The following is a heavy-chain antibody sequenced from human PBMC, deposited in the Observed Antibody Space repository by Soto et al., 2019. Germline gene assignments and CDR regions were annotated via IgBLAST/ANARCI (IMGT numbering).Heavy chain of an antibody. Sequence: QVLLEQWGAGLLKPSETLSLTCAVYGGSFSGYYWTWIRQPPGRGLEWLGEINHSGITDYNPSLTSRVSISIDTSKNKFSLKLNSVTAADTAVYYCAVGPRMWLAGGGYWGQGTLVTVSS. V-gene: IGHV4-34*01. CDR3: AVGPRMWLAGGGY. CDR1: GGSFSGYY. CDR2: INHSGIT. J-gene: IGHJ4*02. D-gene: IGHD6-19*01.